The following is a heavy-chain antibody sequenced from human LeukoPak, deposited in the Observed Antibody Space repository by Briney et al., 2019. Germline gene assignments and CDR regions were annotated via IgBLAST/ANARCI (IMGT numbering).Heavy chain of an antibody. CDR3: MRDYMGWFDP. V-gene: IGHV3-30-3*01. Sequence: GRSLRLSCVASGFSLSNFQMYWVRQAPGKGLEWVSIISLDGSTEFYADSVKGRFTISRDTASSTMHLEMNNLRIEDTAVYYCMRDYMGWFDPWGQGSLVTVSS. CDR2: ISLDGSTE. CDR1: GFSLSNFQ. D-gene: IGHD3-10*01. J-gene: IGHJ5*02.